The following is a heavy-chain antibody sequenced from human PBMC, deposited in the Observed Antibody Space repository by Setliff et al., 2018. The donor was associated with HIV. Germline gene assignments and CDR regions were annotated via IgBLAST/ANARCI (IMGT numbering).Heavy chain of an antibody. CDR3: ARDPTIPSPDYFDH. Sequence: GGSLRLSCAASGFTFRNFGMHWVRQAPGKGLEWVAVIWFDGRSKYYADSVKGRFTISRDNSKNTLYLQMNSLRVEDTAIYYCARDPTIPSPDYFDHWGQGTLVTVSS. V-gene: IGHV3-33*08. D-gene: IGHD4-4*01. CDR1: GFTFRNFG. J-gene: IGHJ4*02. CDR2: IWFDGRSK.